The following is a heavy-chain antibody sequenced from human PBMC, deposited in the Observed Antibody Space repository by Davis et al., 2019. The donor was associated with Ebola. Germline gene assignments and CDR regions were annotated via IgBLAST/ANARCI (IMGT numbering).Heavy chain of an antibody. CDR1: GYSFSSYW. Sequence: GGSLRLPCKGSGYSFSSYWIAWVRQMPGKGLEWMGFIYPGDSDTRYSPSFQGQVTISADKSISTAYLQWSSLKASDTAMYYCARPRRDCPNGVCYGEGFDYWGQGTLVTVSS. J-gene: IGHJ4*02. CDR2: IYPGDSDT. D-gene: IGHD2-8*01. CDR3: ARPRRDCPNGVCYGEGFDY. V-gene: IGHV5-51*01.